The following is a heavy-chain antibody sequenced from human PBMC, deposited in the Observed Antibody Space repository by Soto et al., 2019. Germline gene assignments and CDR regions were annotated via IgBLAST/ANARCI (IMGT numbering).Heavy chain of an antibody. CDR3: ARISGRIVGATVVFVI. CDR1: VFRLSTSVTS. J-gene: IGHJ3*02. Sequence: GXGPTLVNPTQTRTLTCTFSVFRLSTSVTSVSWIRQPPGKPLQWLALIDWDNDKSYSAYLTTRLTISKDTSKSQVVLTMTNTDPVDTAPYYCARISGRIVGATVVFVIWGQGTMVTVS. CDR2: IDWDNDK. V-gene: IGHV2-70*01. D-gene: IGHD1-26*01.